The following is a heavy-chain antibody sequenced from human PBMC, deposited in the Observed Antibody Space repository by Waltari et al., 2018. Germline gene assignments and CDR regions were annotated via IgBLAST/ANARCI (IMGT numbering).Heavy chain of an antibody. CDR2: INQDGSEK. Sequence: EVQLVESGGGLVQPGGSLRLSCATSGFSFINYAMNWVRQAPGKGLKWVAYINQDGSEKYYVYSVKGRFTISRDNAKNSLYLQMNSLRAEDTAVYYCAREALYDFWSGYPDYWGQGTLVTVSS. D-gene: IGHD3-3*01. CDR3: AREALYDFWSGYPDY. V-gene: IGHV3-7*01. CDR1: GFSFINYA. J-gene: IGHJ4*02.